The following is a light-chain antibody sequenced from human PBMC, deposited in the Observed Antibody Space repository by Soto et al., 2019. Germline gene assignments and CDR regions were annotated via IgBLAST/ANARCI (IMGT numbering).Light chain of an antibody. CDR1: QSVSSTY. CDR2: GAS. V-gene: IGKV3-20*01. Sequence: EVVLTQSPDTLSLSPGERATLSCRASQSVSSTYFAWYQQKPGQAPRLLIFGASSRATGIPDRFSGSGSGTDFTLTISRLEPEDFAVYYCQQYGSSQAFGQGTKVDIK. J-gene: IGKJ1*01. CDR3: QQYGSSQA.